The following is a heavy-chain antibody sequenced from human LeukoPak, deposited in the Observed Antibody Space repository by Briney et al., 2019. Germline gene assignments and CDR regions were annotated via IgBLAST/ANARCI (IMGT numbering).Heavy chain of an antibody. Sequence: GGALRLSCAASGFTFSSYGMNWVRQAPGKGLEWVSYISSSSSTIYYADSVKGRFTISRDNAKNSLYLQMNSLRAEDTAVYYCARGVVVVAATPPWFDPWGQGTLVTVSS. J-gene: IGHJ5*02. D-gene: IGHD2-15*01. CDR3: ARGVVVVAATPPWFDP. CDR2: ISSSSSTI. CDR1: GFTFSSYG. V-gene: IGHV3-48*01.